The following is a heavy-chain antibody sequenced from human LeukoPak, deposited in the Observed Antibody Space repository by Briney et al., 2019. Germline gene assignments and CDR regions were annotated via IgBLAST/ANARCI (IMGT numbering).Heavy chain of an antibody. J-gene: IGHJ4*02. D-gene: IGHD1-26*01. CDR1: GFTFSSYS. Sequence: GGSLRLSCAASGFTFSSYSMNWVRQAPGXGLEWVSSISSSSSYIYYADSVKGRFTISRDNAKNSLYLQMNSLRAEDTAVYYCARDKGELPVYWGQGTLVTVSS. CDR3: ARDKGELPVY. CDR2: ISSSSSYI. V-gene: IGHV3-21*01.